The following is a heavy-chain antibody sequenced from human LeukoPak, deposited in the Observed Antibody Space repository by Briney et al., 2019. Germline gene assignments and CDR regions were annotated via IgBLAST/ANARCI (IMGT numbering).Heavy chain of an antibody. CDR3: AREGAAAAGTHY. CDR1: GFTFSSYW. V-gene: IGHV3-74*01. Sequence: GGSLRLSCAASGFTFSSYWMHWVRQTPGEGLVWVSRINSDGSSTSYADSVKGRFTTSRDNAKNTLYLQMNSLRAEDTAVYYCAREGAAAAGTHYWGQGTLVTVSS. J-gene: IGHJ4*02. D-gene: IGHD6-13*01. CDR2: INSDGSST.